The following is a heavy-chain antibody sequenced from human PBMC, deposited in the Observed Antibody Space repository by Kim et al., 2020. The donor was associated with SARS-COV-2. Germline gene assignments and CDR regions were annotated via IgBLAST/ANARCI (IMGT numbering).Heavy chain of an antibody. Sequence: QKFQGRVTMTEETSTDTAYMELSSLRSEDTAVYYCATWGYNWNYVKALDYWGQGTLVTVSS. J-gene: IGHJ4*02. D-gene: IGHD1-7*01. CDR3: ATWGYNWNYVKALDY. V-gene: IGHV1-24*01.